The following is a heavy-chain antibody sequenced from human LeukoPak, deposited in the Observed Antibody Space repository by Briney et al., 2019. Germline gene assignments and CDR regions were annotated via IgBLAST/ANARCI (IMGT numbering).Heavy chain of an antibody. V-gene: IGHV3-21*01. CDR1: GFTFSSYS. J-gene: IGHJ3*02. D-gene: IGHD3-10*01. CDR3: ARSPRITVVRGVPLDAFDI. Sequence: NAGGSLRLSCAASGFTFSSYSMNWVRQAPGKGLEWVSSISSASSYIYYADSVKGRFTISRDNAKNSLYLQMNSLRAEDTAVYYCARSPRITVVRGVPLDAFDIWGQGTMVTVSS. CDR2: ISSASSYI.